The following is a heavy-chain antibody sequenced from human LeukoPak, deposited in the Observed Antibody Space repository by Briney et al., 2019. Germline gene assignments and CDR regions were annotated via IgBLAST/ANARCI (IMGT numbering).Heavy chain of an antibody. D-gene: IGHD6-6*01. CDR2: INGDGGST. CDR3: ARDRLQAARDL. J-gene: IGHJ3*01. Sequence: GGSLRLSCAASGFTFSSYCMHWVRQAPGKGLVWVSRINGDGGSTNYADSVKGRFTISRDNAKNTLYLQMNSLRAEDTAVYYCARDRLQAARDLWGQGTMVTVSS. CDR1: GFTFSSYC. V-gene: IGHV3-74*01.